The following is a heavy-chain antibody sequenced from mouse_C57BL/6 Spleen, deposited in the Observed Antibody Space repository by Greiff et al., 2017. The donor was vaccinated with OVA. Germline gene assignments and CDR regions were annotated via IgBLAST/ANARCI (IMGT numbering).Heavy chain of an antibody. J-gene: IGHJ1*03. CDR3: ARRNIYYGNYGYFDV. CDR2: IDPSDSYT. Sequence: QVQLQQPGAELVKPGASVKLSCKASGYTFTSYWMQWVKQRPGQGLAWIGEIDPSDSYTNYNQKFKGKATLTVDTSSSTAYMQLSSLTSEDSAVYYCARRNIYYGNYGYFDVWGTGTTVTVSS. D-gene: IGHD2-1*01. V-gene: IGHV1-50*01. CDR1: GYTFTSYW.